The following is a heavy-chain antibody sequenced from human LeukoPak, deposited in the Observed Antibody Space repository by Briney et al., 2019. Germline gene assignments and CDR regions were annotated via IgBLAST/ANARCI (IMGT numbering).Heavy chain of an antibody. Sequence: GGSLRLSCAASGFTFSSYEMNWVRQAPGKGLEWVSYISSSDSTIYYADSLKGRFTISRDNAKNSVYLQMNSLRAEDTAVYYCARGIGLERRYFQFDYWGQGILVTVSS. V-gene: IGHV3-48*03. J-gene: IGHJ4*02. CDR1: GFTFSSYE. CDR3: ARGIGLERRYFQFDY. D-gene: IGHD1-1*01. CDR2: ISSSDSTI.